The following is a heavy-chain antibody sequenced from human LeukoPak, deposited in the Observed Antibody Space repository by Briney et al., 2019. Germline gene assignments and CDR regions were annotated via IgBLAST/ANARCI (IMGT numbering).Heavy chain of an antibody. CDR3: ARDSAGNDY. CDR1: GFTFSSYA. J-gene: IGHJ4*02. D-gene: IGHD6-13*01. CDR2: ISGSGGGT. V-gene: IGHV3-23*01. Sequence: PGGSLRLACAVSGFTFSSYAMSWVRQAPGKGLEWVSGISGSGGGTYYADSVKGRFTISRDNSKNTLYLQMNSLRAEDTAMYYCARDSAGNDYWGQGTLVTVSS.